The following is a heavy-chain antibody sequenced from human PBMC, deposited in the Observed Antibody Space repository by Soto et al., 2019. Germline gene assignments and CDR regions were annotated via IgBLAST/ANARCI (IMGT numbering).Heavy chain of an antibody. CDR2: ISSSSSTI. J-gene: IGHJ6*02. D-gene: IGHD1-26*01. Sequence: GSLRLSCAASGFTFSSYSVNWVRQAPGKGLEWVSYISSSSSTIYYADSVKGRFTISRDNAKNSLYLQMNSLRDEDTAVYYCARDKLIVGATYYYYGMDVWGQGTTVTVSS. CDR3: ARDKLIVGATYYYYGMDV. CDR1: GFTFSSYS. V-gene: IGHV3-48*02.